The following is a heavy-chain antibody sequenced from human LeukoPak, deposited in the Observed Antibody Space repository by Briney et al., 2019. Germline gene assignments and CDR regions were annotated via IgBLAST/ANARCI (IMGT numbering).Heavy chain of an antibody. CDR1: GGSISGYY. CDR2: IYSSGST. Sequence: SETLSLTCSVSGGSISGYYWSWIRQPPGQTLEWIGYIYSSGSTNYNPSLQSRVTMSVDTSMNHFSLRLSSVTAADTFLYYCARFTYTTRPSDVWGKGTTVTVSS. J-gene: IGHJ6*04. V-gene: IGHV4-4*09. CDR3: ARFTYTTRPSDV. D-gene: IGHD6-6*01.